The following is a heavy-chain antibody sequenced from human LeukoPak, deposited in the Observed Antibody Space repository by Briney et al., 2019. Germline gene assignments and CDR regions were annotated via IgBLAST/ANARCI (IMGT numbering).Heavy chain of an antibody. CDR3: VTALGDY. J-gene: IGHJ4*02. V-gene: IGHV3-74*01. CDR2: INIDGRST. CDR1: GFTFSDHG. Sequence: PGGSLRLSCEASGFTFSDHGMLWVRQAPGKGLVWVSHINIDGRSTKYADSVKGRFTISRDNAKNTLYLQMNSLRADDTAVYYCVTALGDYWGQGTLVTVCS. D-gene: IGHD5-18*01.